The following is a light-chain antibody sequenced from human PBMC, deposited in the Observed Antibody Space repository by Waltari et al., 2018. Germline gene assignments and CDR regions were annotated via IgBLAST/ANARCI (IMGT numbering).Light chain of an antibody. CDR3: HQYGTSPRT. CDR2: DAS. CDR1: QNVKNKNY. J-gene: IGKJ2*01. V-gene: IGKV3-20*01. Sequence: EIVLTQSPGTLSLSPGERATLSCRASQNVKNKNYLAWYQQKPGQAPRLLISDASRRATGIPDRFSGSGSGTDFTLTISRLEPEDFAVYCCHQYGTSPRTFGLGTKLEIK.